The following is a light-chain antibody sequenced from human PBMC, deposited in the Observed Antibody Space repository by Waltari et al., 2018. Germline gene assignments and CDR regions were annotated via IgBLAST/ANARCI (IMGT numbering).Light chain of an antibody. CDR3: QQRSNWQGLT. V-gene: IGKV3-11*01. CDR1: QSVGSY. J-gene: IGKJ4*01. CDR2: DAS. Sequence: EIVLTQSPATLSLSPGERATISCRASQSVGSYLAWYQQRPGQAPRLLIYDASSRATDIPARFSGSGSGTDFTLTISSLEPEDFAIYYCQQRSNWQGLTFGGGTRVEIK.